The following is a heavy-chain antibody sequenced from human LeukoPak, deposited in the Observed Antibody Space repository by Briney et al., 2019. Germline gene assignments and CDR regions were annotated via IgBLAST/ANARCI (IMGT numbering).Heavy chain of an antibody. CDR2: IQHSGST. CDR3: ARAEPRGSVWYPY. D-gene: IGHD6-13*01. J-gene: IGHJ4*02. Sequence: SETLSLTCTVSGGSISSDGYYWSWIRQPPGKGPEWIGHIQHSGSTHYNSSLKSRVTISMDRSKNQFSLKLNFVTAAGTAVYYCARAEPRGSVWYPYWGQGTLVTVSS. V-gene: IGHV4-30-2*01. CDR1: GGSISSDGYY.